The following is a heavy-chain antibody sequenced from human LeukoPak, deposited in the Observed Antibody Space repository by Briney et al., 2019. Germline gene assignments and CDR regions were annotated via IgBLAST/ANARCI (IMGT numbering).Heavy chain of an antibody. Sequence: SVKVSCKASGGTFSSYAISWVRQAPGQGLEWMGGIIPIFGTANYAQKFQGRVTITTDESTSTAYMELSSLRSEDTAVYYCASSITIFGVVSRWNAFDIWGQGTMVTVSS. CDR3: ASSITIFGVVSRWNAFDI. J-gene: IGHJ3*02. CDR1: GGTFSSYA. D-gene: IGHD3-3*01. V-gene: IGHV1-69*05. CDR2: IIPIFGTA.